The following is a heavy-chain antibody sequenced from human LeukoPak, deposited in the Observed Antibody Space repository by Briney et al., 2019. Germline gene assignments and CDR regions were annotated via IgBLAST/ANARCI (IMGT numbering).Heavy chain of an antibody. CDR3: ARVISSGWYYFDY. D-gene: IGHD6-19*01. CDR1: VGSISSYY. J-gene: IGHJ4*02. CDR2: FYASGST. Sequence: SETLSLTCTVSVGSISSYYWSWIRQPAGKGLEWIGHFYASGSTNYNPSLKSRVTMSVDTSKNQFSLKLNSVTAADTAVYYCARVISSGWYYFDYWGQGTLVTVSS. V-gene: IGHV4-4*07.